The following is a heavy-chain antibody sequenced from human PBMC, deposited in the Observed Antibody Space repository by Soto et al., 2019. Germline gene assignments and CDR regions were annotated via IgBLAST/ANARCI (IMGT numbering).Heavy chain of an antibody. CDR3: AKKVNSGSGSQYFDY. Sequence: PGGCLRRSCAASGIPLCSCSIRRVRQALGRGLQSDTGFRGSGSDGTTYYEDSVKGRFTITRDNSKNMLFLQMNSLRAEDTAIYYCAKKVNSGSGSQYFDYWRQVHLVTVSS. CDR2: FRGSGSDGTT. CDR1: GIPLCSCS. D-gene: IGHD3-10*01. V-gene: IGHV3-23*01. J-gene: IGHJ4*02.